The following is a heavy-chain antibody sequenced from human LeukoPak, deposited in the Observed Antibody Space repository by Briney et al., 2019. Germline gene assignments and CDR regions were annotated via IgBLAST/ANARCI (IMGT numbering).Heavy chain of an antibody. V-gene: IGHV3-30*18. J-gene: IGHJ4*02. Sequence: GGSLRLSCAASGFTFSSYGMHWVRQAPGKGLEWVAVISYDGSNKYYADSVKGRFTISRDNSKNTLYLQMNSLRAEDTAVYYCAKDRDGYNWGGFDYWGQGTLVTVSS. CDR1: GFTFSSYG. CDR2: ISYDGSNK. CDR3: AKDRDGYNWGGFDY. D-gene: IGHD5-24*01.